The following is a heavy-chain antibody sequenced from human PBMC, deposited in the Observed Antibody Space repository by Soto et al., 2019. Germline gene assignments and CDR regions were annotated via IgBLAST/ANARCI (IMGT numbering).Heavy chain of an antibody. CDR2: IYPGDSDT. Sequence: GESLNMSCQGSGYSFSTSWIGWVRQMPGKGLEWMGIIYPGDSDTRYSPSFQGQVTISADKSISTAFLQWSSLKASDTATYYCARTTIAGIRGYFDYWGQGTMVTVSS. CDR3: ARTTIAGIRGYFDY. CDR1: GYSFSTSW. D-gene: IGHD2-21*01. J-gene: IGHJ4*02. V-gene: IGHV5-51*01.